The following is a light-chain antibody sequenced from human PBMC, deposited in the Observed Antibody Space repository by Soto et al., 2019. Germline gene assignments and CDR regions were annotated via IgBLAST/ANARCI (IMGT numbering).Light chain of an antibody. V-gene: IGKV3-11*01. CDR1: QSVTSY. Sequence: EIVLTQSPATLSLSPGEIATLSCRASQSVTSYLAWYQQKPGQAPRLLIYDASNRATGIPARFSGSGSGTDFTLTISSLEPEDFAVYYCQQRSNWPGYTFGQGTKLEIK. CDR2: DAS. J-gene: IGKJ2*01. CDR3: QQRSNWPGYT.